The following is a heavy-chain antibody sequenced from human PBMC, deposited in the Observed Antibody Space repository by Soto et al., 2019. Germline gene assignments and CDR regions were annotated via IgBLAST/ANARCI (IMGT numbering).Heavy chain of an antibody. Sequence: QVQLVESGGGVVQPGRSLRLSCAASGFTFSSYGMHWVRQAPGKGLEWVAVISHDGSNKYYADAGRGRFTISRDRSKNRLDLQMNSLRAEDTAVYYCAENSGSGSYNAFDIWGQGTMVTVSS. D-gene: IGHD1-26*01. J-gene: IGHJ3*02. CDR2: ISHDGSNK. V-gene: IGHV3-30*18. CDR3: AENSGSGSYNAFDI. CDR1: GFTFSSYG.